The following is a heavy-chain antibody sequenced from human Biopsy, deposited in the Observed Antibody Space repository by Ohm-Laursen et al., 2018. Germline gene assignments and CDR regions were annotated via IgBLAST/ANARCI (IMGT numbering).Heavy chain of an antibody. CDR3: ARRSTTYCSSTSCSFDY. CDR2: INSDGSST. Sequence: SLSLSCTAPGFTLSNYWLHWVCQAPGKGPVWVSRINSDGSSTSYADSVKGRFIISRDNAKNTLYLQMDSLRVEDTAVYYCARRSTTYCSSTSCSFDYWGQGTLVTVSS. D-gene: IGHD2-2*01. V-gene: IGHV3-74*01. CDR1: GFTLSNYW. J-gene: IGHJ4*02.